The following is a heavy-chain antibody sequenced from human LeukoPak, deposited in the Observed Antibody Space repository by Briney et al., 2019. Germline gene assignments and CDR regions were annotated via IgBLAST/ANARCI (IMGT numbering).Heavy chain of an antibody. CDR1: GFTFSSYW. CDR2: INSDGSST. CDR3: ARDRYDFWSGYYTSLFDY. V-gene: IGHV3-74*01. Sequence: GGSLRLSCAASGFTFSSYWMHWVRQAPGKGLVWVSRINSDGSSTSYADSVKGRFTISRDNAKNTLYLQMNSLRAEDTAVYYCARDRYDFWSGYYTSLFDYWGQGALVTVSS. D-gene: IGHD3-3*01. J-gene: IGHJ4*02.